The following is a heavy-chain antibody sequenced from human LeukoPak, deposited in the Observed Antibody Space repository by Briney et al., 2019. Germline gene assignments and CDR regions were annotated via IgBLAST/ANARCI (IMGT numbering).Heavy chain of an antibody. CDR2: IYYSGST. V-gene: IGHV4-59*02. CDR1: GGSVSSYY. Sequence: PSETLSLTCTVSGGSVSSYYCSWIRQPPGKGLEWIGYIYYSGSTNYNPSLKSRVTISVDTSKNQFSLKLSSVTAADTAVYYCARGARYFDWLFSRWGQGTLVTVSS. J-gene: IGHJ4*02. CDR3: ARGARYFDWLFSR. D-gene: IGHD3-9*01.